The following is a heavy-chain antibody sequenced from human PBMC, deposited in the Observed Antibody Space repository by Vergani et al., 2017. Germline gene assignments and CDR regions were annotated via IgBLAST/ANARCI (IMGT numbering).Heavy chain of an antibody. J-gene: IGHJ6*03. V-gene: IGHV1-69*04. D-gene: IGHD2-2*01. CDR1: GGTFSSYA. CDR3: AREREDIVVVTAADYYYYYYMDV. CDR2: IIPILGIA. Sequence: QVQLVQSRAEVKTPGSSVKISCKASGGTFSSYAISWVRQAPGQGLEWMGRIIPILGIANYAQMFQGRVTITADKYTSTAYMELSSLRSEDTAVYYCAREREDIVVVTAADYYYYYYMDVWGKGTTVTVSS.